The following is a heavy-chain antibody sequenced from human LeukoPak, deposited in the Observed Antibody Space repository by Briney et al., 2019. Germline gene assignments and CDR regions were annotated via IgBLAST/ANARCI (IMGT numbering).Heavy chain of an antibody. D-gene: IGHD1-20*01. Sequence: GGSLRLSCATSGVTFSSFARDWVRQTAGKGLEWVALTWFDGSSEYYADAVKGRFTIAGDNSKNTLHLQMSSLRAEDTAVYFCAKDSGITGIQRPFDYWGQGTLVTVSS. CDR1: GVTFSSFA. V-gene: IGHV3-33*06. CDR2: TWFDGSSE. J-gene: IGHJ4*02. CDR3: AKDSGITGIQRPFDY.